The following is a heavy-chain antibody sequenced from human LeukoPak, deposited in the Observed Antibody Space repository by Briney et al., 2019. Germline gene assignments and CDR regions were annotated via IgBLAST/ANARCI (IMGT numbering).Heavy chain of an antibody. D-gene: IGHD1-26*01. CDR1: GFTFSSYS. CDR2: ISSSSSYI. J-gene: IGHJ4*02. CDR3: AKAYSGSYPTDY. Sequence: PGGSLRLSCAASGFTFSSYSMNWVRQAPGKGLEWVSSISSSSSYIYYADSVKGRFTISRDNAKNSLYLQMNSLRAEDTAVYYCAKAYSGSYPTDYWGQGTLVTVSS. V-gene: IGHV3-21*01.